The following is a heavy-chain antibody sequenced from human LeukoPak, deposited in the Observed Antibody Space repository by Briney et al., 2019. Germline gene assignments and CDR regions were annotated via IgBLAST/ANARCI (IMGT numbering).Heavy chain of an antibody. Sequence: GESLKISCQGSGYNFANDWIGWVRQMPGKGLEWIGIIYPGDSDTIYSPSFQGQVTISADKSVSTAYLQWSSLKASDTAMYYCARSSSGYYVAYFDYWGQGTLVTVSS. D-gene: IGHD3-22*01. CDR2: IYPGDSDT. V-gene: IGHV5-51*01. J-gene: IGHJ4*02. CDR3: ARSSSGYYVAYFDY. CDR1: GYNFANDW.